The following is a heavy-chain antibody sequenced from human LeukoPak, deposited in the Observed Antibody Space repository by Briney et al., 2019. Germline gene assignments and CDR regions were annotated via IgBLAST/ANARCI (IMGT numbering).Heavy chain of an antibody. V-gene: IGHV1-69*05. CDR2: IIPIFGTA. D-gene: IGHD3-22*01. J-gene: IGHJ4*02. CDR1: GGTFSSYA. CDR3: ARHTITYYYDSSGYTFDY. Sequence: SVKVSCKASGGTFSSYAISWVRQAPGQGLEWMGRIIPIFGTANYAQKFQGRVTITTDESTSTAYMELSSLRSEDTAVYYCARHTITYYYDSSGYTFDYWRQGTLVTVSS.